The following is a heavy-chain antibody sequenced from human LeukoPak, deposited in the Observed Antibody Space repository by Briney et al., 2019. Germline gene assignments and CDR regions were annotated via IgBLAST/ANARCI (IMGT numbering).Heavy chain of an antibody. CDR3: ARGLRSYCSGGSCYGPVVGLDY. J-gene: IGHJ4*02. CDR2: INHSGST. Sequence: SETLSLTCAVYGGSFSGYYWNWIRQPPGKGLEWIGEINHSGSTNYNPSLKSRVTISVDTSKNQISLKLSSVTAADTAVYYCARGLRSYCSGGSCYGPVVGLDYWGQGTLVTVSS. D-gene: IGHD2-15*01. CDR1: GGSFSGYY. V-gene: IGHV4-34*01.